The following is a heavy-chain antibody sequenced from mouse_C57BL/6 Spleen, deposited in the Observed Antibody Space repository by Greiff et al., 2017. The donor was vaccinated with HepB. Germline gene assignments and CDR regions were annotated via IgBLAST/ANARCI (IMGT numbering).Heavy chain of an antibody. Sequence: QVQLKQPGAELVKPGASVKLSCKASGYTFTSYWMHWVKQRPGQGLEWIGMIHPNSGSTNYNEKFKSKATLTVDKSSSTAYMQLSSLTSEDSAVYYCARVEGEYGYPWFAYWGQGTLVTVSA. D-gene: IGHD2-2*01. CDR2: IHPNSGST. CDR3: ARVEGEYGYPWFAY. V-gene: IGHV1-64*01. CDR1: GYTFTSYW. J-gene: IGHJ3*01.